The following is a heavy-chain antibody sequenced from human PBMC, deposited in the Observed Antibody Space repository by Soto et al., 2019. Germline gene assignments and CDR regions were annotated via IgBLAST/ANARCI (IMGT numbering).Heavy chain of an antibody. D-gene: IGHD2-15*01. J-gene: IGHJ4*02. CDR1: GFTFSSYS. V-gene: IGHV3-48*01. CDR2: ISSSSSTI. Sequence: EVQLVESGGGLVQPGGSLRLSCAAYGFTFSSYSMNWVRQAQGKGLEWVSYISSSSSTIYYADSVKGRFTISRDNAKNSLYLQMNSLRAEDTAVYYCARDKGRSPLDYWGQVTLGSVSS. CDR3: ARDKGRSPLDY.